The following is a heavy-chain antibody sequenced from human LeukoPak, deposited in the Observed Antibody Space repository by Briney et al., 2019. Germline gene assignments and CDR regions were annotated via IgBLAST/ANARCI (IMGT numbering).Heavy chain of an antibody. V-gene: IGHV1-2*02. CDR3: ARFTIFGVVMMDEYYFDY. Sequence: ASVKVSCKASGYTFTGYYMHWVRQAPGQGLEWVGWINPNSGGTNYAQKFQGRVTMTRDTSISTAYMELSRLRSDDTAVYYCARFTIFGVVMMDEYYFDYWGQGTLVTVSS. CDR1: GYTFTGYY. CDR2: INPNSGGT. D-gene: IGHD3-3*01. J-gene: IGHJ4*02.